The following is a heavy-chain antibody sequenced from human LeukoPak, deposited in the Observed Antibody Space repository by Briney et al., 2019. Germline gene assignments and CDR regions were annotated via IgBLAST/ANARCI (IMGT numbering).Heavy chain of an antibody. CDR1: GYTFTSYG. J-gene: IGHJ3*02. CDR3: AAWSYRDAFDI. V-gene: IGHV1-8*03. Sequence: GASVKVSCKASGYTFTSYGISWVRQAPGQGLEWMGWMNPNSGNTGYAQKFQGRVTITRNTSISTAYMELSSLRSDDTAVYYCAAWSYRDAFDIWGQGTMVTVSS. CDR2: MNPNSGNT. D-gene: IGHD1-26*01.